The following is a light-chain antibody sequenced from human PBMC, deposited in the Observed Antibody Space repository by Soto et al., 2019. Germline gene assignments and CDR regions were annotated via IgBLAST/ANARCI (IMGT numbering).Light chain of an antibody. V-gene: IGKV1-5*03. CDR3: QQYNSYSYT. CDR2: KAS. J-gene: IGKJ2*01. Sequence: DIQMTQSPSTLSASVGDRVTITCRASQSISSWLAWYQQKPGKAPKLLIYKASSLESGVPSRFTGSGSGTEFTLTTSSLQPDDFATYYCQQYNSYSYTFGQGTKVDMK. CDR1: QSISSW.